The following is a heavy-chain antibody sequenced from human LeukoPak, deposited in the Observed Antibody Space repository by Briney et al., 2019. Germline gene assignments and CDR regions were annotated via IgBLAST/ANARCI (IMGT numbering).Heavy chain of an antibody. CDR1: GFTFSSYA. Sequence: GGSLRLSCAASGFTFSSYAMHWVRQAPGKGLEYVSAISSNGGSTYYANSVKGRFTISRDNSKNTLYLQMGSLRAEDMAVYYCARALYDSSGYPDAFDIWGQGTMVTVSS. CDR3: ARALYDSSGYPDAFDI. CDR2: ISSNGGST. D-gene: IGHD3-22*01. V-gene: IGHV3-64*01. J-gene: IGHJ3*02.